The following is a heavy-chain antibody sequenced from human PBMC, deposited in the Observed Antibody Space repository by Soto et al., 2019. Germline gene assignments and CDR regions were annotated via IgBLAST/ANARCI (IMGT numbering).Heavy chain of an antibody. CDR1: GYTFTSYG. V-gene: IGHV1-18*01. D-gene: IGHD3-3*01. Sequence: ASVKVSCKASGYTFTSYGISWVRQAPGQGLEWMGWISAYNGNTNYAQKLQGRVTMTTDTSTSTAYMELSSVTAADTAVYYCAGYDFWSGYLLRNWFDPWGQGTLVTVSS. CDR2: ISAYNGNT. J-gene: IGHJ5*02. CDR3: AGYDFWSGYLLRNWFDP.